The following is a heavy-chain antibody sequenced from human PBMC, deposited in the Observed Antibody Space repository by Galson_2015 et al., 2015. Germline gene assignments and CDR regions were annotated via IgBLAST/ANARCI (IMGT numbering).Heavy chain of an antibody. CDR2: INSDGSST. Sequence: SLRLSCPASGLTFSRYWMHWVRQAPGKGLVWVSRINSDGSSTSYADSVKGRFTISRDNAKNTLYLQMNSLRAEDTAVYYCARDPGGWFGELVDYWGQGTLVTVSS. CDR3: ARDPGGWFGELVDY. CDR1: GLTFSRYW. J-gene: IGHJ4*02. D-gene: IGHD3-10*01. V-gene: IGHV3-74*01.